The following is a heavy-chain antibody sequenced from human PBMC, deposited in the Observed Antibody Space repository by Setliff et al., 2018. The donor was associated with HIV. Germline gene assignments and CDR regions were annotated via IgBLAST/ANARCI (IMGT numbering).Heavy chain of an antibody. CDR1: GFTFSSYA. CDR2: ISGSGGDT. V-gene: IGHV3-23*01. CDR3: AKKTAAYTSGSWLHY. Sequence: GGSLRLSCASSGFTFSSYAMTWVRQAPGKGLECVAVISGSGGDTYYADSVKGRFVISREKSKSTLYLKMNSLRAEDTAVYYCAKKTAAYTSGSWLHYWGQGTLVTVSS. J-gene: IGHJ4*02. D-gene: IGHD3-10*01.